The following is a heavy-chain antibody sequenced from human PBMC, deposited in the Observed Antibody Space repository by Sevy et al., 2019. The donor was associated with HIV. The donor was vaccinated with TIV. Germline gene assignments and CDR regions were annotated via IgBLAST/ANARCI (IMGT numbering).Heavy chain of an antibody. D-gene: IGHD5-18*01. Sequence: GGSLRLSCVASGFTFSDSWMTWVRQAPGKGLERVAFINEDGSRLGYVDSVRGRFTISRENTKNSLYLKMNSLGAEDTAVYFCARDRAYSAFDYWGQGTLVTVSS. CDR1: GFTFSDSW. CDR3: ARDRAYSAFDY. V-gene: IGHV3-7*01. J-gene: IGHJ4*02. CDR2: INEDGSRL.